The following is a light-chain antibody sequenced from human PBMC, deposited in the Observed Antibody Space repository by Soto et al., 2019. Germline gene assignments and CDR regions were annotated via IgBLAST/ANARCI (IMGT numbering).Light chain of an antibody. CDR2: AAS. J-gene: IGKJ2*01. Sequence: DIQMTQSPSSLSVSLGDRVTITWRASQNIDSYLNWYQHKPGKAPKLLIYAASSLQSGVPSGFSASGSGTDFTLTISSLQPEDFATYYCQQSYTTPYTFGQGTKLEIK. CDR3: QQSYTTPYT. CDR1: QNIDSY. V-gene: IGKV1-39*01.